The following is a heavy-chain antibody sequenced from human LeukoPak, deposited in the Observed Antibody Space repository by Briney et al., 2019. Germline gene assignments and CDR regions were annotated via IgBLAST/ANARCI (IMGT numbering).Heavy chain of an antibody. D-gene: IGHD4-23*01. CDR2: VFYTGST. CDR1: GDSIGSNPSY. J-gene: IGHJ2*01. Sequence: PSETLSLTCTVSGDSIGSNPSYWAWIRQPPGKGLEWIGSVFYTGSTSLNPSLQSRVTISVDTSKNQFSLILTSVTAAETALYYCARIGFGANSHLKWFFDLWGRGTQVTVSS. V-gene: IGHV4-39*01. CDR3: ARIGFGANSHLKWFFDL.